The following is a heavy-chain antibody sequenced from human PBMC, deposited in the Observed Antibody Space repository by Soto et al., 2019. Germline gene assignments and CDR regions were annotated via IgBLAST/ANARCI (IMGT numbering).Heavy chain of an antibody. J-gene: IGHJ6*02. Sequence: QVQLVQSGAEVKRPGASVKVSCKASGYTFTSYDINWVRQATGQGLEWMGWMNPNSSNTGYAQKFQGRVTMTKNTSQSKAHMQTSSRRSEDKAVYYCARGASLRYFDWLARYYYYGMDVWGQGTTVTVSS. CDR2: MNPNSSNT. CDR3: ARGASLRYFDWLARYYYYGMDV. CDR1: GYTFTSYD. V-gene: IGHV1-8*01. D-gene: IGHD3-9*01.